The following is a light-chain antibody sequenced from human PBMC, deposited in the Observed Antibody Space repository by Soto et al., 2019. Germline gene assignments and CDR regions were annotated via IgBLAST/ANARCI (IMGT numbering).Light chain of an antibody. CDR1: QSVSSNY. J-gene: IGKJ1*01. CDR3: QQYGSSPPWT. V-gene: IGKV3-20*01. CDR2: GAS. Sequence: EIVLTQSPGTLSLSPGERATLSCRASQSVSSNYLVWYQQRPGQAPRLLIHGASSRATGIPDRFSDSGSETDFTITISRLEPEDFAVYYCQQYGSSPPWTLGQGTKVDIK.